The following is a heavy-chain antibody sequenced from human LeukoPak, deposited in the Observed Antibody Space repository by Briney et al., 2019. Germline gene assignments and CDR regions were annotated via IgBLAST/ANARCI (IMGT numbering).Heavy chain of an antibody. CDR2: ISAYNGNT. CDR1: GYTFTSYG. D-gene: IGHD5-24*01. J-gene: IGHJ5*02. V-gene: IGHV1-18*01. Sequence: ASVKVSCKASGYTFTSYGISWVRQAPGQGLEWMGWISAYNGNTNYAQKLQGRVTMTTDTSTSTDYLELNSLRAEDTAVYYCARDNSVRDEAWWFNPWGQGTLVTVSS. CDR3: ARDNSVRDEAWWFNP.